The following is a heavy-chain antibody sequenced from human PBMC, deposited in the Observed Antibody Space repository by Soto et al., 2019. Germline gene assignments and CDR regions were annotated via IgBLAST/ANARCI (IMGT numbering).Heavy chain of an antibody. CDR2: IIPGPNSA. Sequence: GASGKVSGKASNDRLSSHFIDWVRQAPGEGLEWLGIIIPGPNSASYTQEFQGRLTLTSDMPSRTVYMQLSILRSDDTPVYYFAGASSRVHPVVADCRGQGPLVTLSS. CDR1: NDRLSSHF. D-gene: IGHD2-15*01. CDR3: AGASSRVHPVVADC. J-gene: IGHJ4*02. V-gene: IGHV1-46*01.